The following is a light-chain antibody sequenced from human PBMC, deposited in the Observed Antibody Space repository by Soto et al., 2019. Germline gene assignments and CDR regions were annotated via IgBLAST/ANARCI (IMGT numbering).Light chain of an antibody. V-gene: IGKV3-20*01. CDR3: QQYGSSPIT. J-gene: IGKJ5*01. Sequence: EIVLTQSPVTLSVSPGERATLSCRASQSISSNLAWHQQKPGQAPRLLIYGASSRATGIPDRFSGSGSGTDFTLTISRLEPEDFAVYYCQQYGSSPITFGQGTRLEIK. CDR1: QSISSN. CDR2: GAS.